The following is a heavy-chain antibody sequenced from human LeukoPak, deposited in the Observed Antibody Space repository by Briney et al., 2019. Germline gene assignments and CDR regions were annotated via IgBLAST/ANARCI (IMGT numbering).Heavy chain of an antibody. CDR1: GGSISSSSYY. CDR2: IYYSGST. V-gene: IGHV4-39*02. Sequence: SETLSLTCTVSGGSISSSSYYWGWIRQPPGKGLEWIGSIYYSGSTYYNPSLKSRVTISVDTSKNQFSLQLNSVTPEDTAVYYCARDYDSSGYYPPSYYFDYWGQGTLVTVSS. D-gene: IGHD3-22*01. CDR3: ARDYDSSGYYPPSYYFDY. J-gene: IGHJ4*02.